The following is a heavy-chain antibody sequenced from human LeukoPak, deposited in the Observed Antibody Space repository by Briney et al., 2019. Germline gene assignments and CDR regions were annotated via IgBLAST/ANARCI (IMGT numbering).Heavy chain of an antibody. V-gene: IGHV4-38-2*01. CDR1: ADSLSSDYN. Sequence: SETLSLTSDVSADSLSSDYNWGWLRQTPGKGLEWIGSIYHSGSTSYNPSLNSRVTISVDTSNNQFSLKLSTLTAAGTAVYYCARVESPPSSVSNLYYGMDVWGKGTTVTVSS. D-gene: IGHD1-1*01. CDR2: IYHSGST. CDR3: ARVESPPSSVSNLYYGMDV. J-gene: IGHJ6*04.